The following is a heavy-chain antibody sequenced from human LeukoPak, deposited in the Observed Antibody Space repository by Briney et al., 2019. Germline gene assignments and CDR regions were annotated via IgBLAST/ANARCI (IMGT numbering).Heavy chain of an antibody. CDR2: IIPIFGIA. D-gene: IGHD6-19*01. CDR3: AALDASSGRL. V-gene: IGHV1-69*04. Sequence: ASVTASCKASGGTFSSYAISWVRQAPGQGLEWMGRIIPIFGIANYAQKFQGRVTITADKSTSTAYMELSSLRSEDTAVYYCAALDASSGRLWGQGTLVTVSS. CDR1: GGTFSSYA. J-gene: IGHJ4*02.